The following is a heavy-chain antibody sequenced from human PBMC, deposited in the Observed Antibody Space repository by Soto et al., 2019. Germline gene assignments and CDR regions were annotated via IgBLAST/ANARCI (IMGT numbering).Heavy chain of an antibody. CDR2: ISYGGGTT. D-gene: IGHD3-22*01. J-gene: IGHJ4*02. V-gene: IGHV3-23*01. CDR1: EFTFSNYA. Sequence: GGSLRLSCAASEFTFSNYAMSWVRQATGKGLEWVSAISYGGGTTYYADSVKGRFTISRDNSKNTLYLQMNSLRAEDTAVYYCAKNPGYYYDSTGYHFDYWGQGTLVTVYS. CDR3: AKNPGYYYDSTGYHFDY.